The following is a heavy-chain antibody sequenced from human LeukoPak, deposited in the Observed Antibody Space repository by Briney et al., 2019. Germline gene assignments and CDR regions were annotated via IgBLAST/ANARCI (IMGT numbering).Heavy chain of an antibody. CDR1: EFTFSTYW. CDR3: VRGTSDWKGVDY. J-gene: IGHJ4*02. V-gene: IGHV3-74*01. CDR2: ISPNGEIT. Sequence: GGSLRLSCAASEFTFSTYWMPWVRQAPGKGLVWVTNISPNGEITYYADSVKGRFTISRDSAKSTLYLEMNSLRAEDTAVYYCVRGTSDWKGVDYWGQGTPVNVSS. D-gene: IGHD6-19*01.